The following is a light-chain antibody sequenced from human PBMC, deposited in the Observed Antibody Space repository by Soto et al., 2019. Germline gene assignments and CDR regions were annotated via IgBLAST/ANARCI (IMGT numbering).Light chain of an antibody. CDR3: QQYEKWPPWT. CDR2: GAS. J-gene: IGKJ1*01. V-gene: IGKV3-15*01. CDR1: QSVSTN. Sequence: VVTQSPATLSLSPGERATLSCRASQSVSTNLAWYQHRPGQAPRLLIYGASTRATAIPARFSGSGSGTEFTLTISSLQSEDFAIYYCQQYEKWPPWTFGQGTKADI.